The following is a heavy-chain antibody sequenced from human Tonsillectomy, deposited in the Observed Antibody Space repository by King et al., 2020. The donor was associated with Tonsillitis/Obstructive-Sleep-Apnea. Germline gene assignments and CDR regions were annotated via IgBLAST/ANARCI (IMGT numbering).Heavy chain of an antibody. Sequence: VQLVESGGGLVQPGGSLRLSCAASGFTFSTQWMSWVRQAPGKGMEWVANIKPDGSDTYYVDSMKGRFTISRDNAKNSLYRQMNSLKAEDTAVYYCARGRYTSGWYPDYFDFWGPGTLVTVSS. V-gene: IGHV3-7*01. D-gene: IGHD6-19*01. CDR3: ARGRYTSGWYPDYFDF. CDR2: IKPDGSDT. CDR1: GFTFSTQW. J-gene: IGHJ4*02.